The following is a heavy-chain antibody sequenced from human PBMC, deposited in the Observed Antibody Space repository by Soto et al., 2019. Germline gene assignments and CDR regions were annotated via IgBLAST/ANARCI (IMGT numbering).Heavy chain of an antibody. D-gene: IGHD2-15*01. CDR3: ARNISYGLDL. Sequence: ASVKVSCKVSGYTFNSYDFTWVRQAPGQGLEWMGWIGAYTGNTQYAEKLQGRLSLTIDASTSTAYMELRSLTSDDTAMYYCARNISYGLDLWG. CDR2: IGAYTGNT. CDR1: GYTFNSYD. J-gene: IGHJ6*02. V-gene: IGHV1-18*01.